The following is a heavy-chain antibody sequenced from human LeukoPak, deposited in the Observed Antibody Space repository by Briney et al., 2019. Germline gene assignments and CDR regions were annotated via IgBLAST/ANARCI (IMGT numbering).Heavy chain of an antibody. D-gene: IGHD5-24*01. CDR2: ISGSDSST. V-gene: IGHV3-23*01. Sequence: GGSLRLSCAASGFTFSSYAMSWVRQAPGKGLEWVSTISGSDSSTYYADSVKGRFTISRDNSKNALYLQMNSLRADDTAVYYCAKSGYNRFDYWGQGTLVTVSS. CDR1: GFTFSSYA. CDR3: AKSGYNRFDY. J-gene: IGHJ4*02.